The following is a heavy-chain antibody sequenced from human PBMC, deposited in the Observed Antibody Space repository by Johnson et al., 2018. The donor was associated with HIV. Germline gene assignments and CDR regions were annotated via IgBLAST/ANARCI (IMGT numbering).Heavy chain of an antibody. CDR3: ARETRDDAFDI. D-gene: IGHD4-11*01. Sequence: KRPVWVARIYNDGSRTTYADSVRGRFTISRDNAKYTVDLQMNSLRAEDTAVYYCARETRDDAFDIWGQGTMVTVSS. V-gene: IGHV3-74*03. J-gene: IGHJ3*02. CDR2: IYNDGSRT.